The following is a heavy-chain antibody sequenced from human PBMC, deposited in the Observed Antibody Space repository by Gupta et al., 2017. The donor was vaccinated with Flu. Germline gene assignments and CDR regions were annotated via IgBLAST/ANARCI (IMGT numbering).Heavy chain of an antibody. J-gene: IGHJ6*02. D-gene: IGHD5-24*01. CDR3: AREVRDPYFYGMDV. V-gene: IGHV4-38-2*02. CDR2: IYHSGST. CDR1: GYSISSGYY. Sequence: QVQLQESGPGLVKPSETLSPTCAVPGYSISSGYYWGWIRQPPGKGLEWIGSIYHSGSTYYNPSLKSRVTISVDTSKNQFSLKLSSVTAADTAVYYCAREVRDPYFYGMDVWGQGTTVTVSS.